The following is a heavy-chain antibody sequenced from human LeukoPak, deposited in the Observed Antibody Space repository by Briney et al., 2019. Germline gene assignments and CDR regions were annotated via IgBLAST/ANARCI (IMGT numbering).Heavy chain of an antibody. J-gene: IGHJ4*02. Sequence: SETLSLTCAVYGGSFSGYYWSWIRQPPGKGLEWIGEINHSGSTNYNPSLKSRVTISVDTSKNQFSLKLSSVTAADTAVYYCAREDYRGYSYGSPFDYWGQGTLVTVSS. CDR2: INHSGST. V-gene: IGHV4-34*01. D-gene: IGHD5-18*01. CDR3: AREDYRGYSYGSPFDY. CDR1: GGSFSGYY.